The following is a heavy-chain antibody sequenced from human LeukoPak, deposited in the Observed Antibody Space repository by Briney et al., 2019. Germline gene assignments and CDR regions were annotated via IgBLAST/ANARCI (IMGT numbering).Heavy chain of an antibody. CDR3: ARGGMDIVVVTATFPPYYYYMDV. Sequence: ASVKVSCKASGYTFTSYGISWVRQAPGQGLEWMGIINPSGGSTSYAQKFQGRVTMTRDTSTSTVYMELSSLSSEDTAVYYCARGGMDIVVVTATFPPYYYYMDVWGKGTTVTISS. J-gene: IGHJ6*03. V-gene: IGHV1-46*01. D-gene: IGHD2-21*02. CDR2: INPSGGST. CDR1: GYTFTSYG.